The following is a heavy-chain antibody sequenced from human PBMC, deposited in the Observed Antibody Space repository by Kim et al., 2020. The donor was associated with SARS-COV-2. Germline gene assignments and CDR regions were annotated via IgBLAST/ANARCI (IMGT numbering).Heavy chain of an antibody. CDR2: IYNSGST. Sequence: SETLSLTCTFSSGSISSYSWSWIRQPPGKGMEWIGSIYNSGSTNYNPSLWSRVTISVDTSKNQFSLKLSAVTATDTAVYYCARGYAFDIWGQGTMVTVSS. V-gene: IGHV4-4*08. J-gene: IGHJ3*02. CDR1: SGSISSYS. CDR3: ARGYAFDI.